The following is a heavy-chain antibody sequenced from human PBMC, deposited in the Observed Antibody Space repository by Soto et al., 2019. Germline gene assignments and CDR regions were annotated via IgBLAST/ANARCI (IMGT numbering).Heavy chain of an antibody. V-gene: IGHV6-1*01. CDR2: TYYRSKWYN. CDR3: ASQLLGYCSGGSCYGWFDP. D-gene: IGHD2-15*01. CDR1: GDSVSSNSAA. J-gene: IGHJ5*02. Sequence: SQTLSLTCAISGDSVSSNSAAWNWIRQSPSRGLEWLGRTYYRSKWYNDYAVSVKSRITINPDTSKNQFSLQLNSVTPEDTAVYYCASQLLGYCSGGSCYGWFDPWGQGTLVTVSS.